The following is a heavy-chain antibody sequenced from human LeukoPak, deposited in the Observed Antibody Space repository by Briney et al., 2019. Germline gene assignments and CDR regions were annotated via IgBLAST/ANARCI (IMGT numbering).Heavy chain of an antibody. Sequence: ASVKVSCKASGYTFTSYGISWVRQAPGQWLEWMGWISAYNGNTNYAQKLQGRVTMTTDTSTSTAYMELRSLRSDDTAVYYCARDPSVPAAPRYYYYMDVWGKGTTVTVSS. D-gene: IGHD2-2*01. CDR3: ARDPSVPAAPRYYYYMDV. CDR1: GYTFTSYG. J-gene: IGHJ6*03. V-gene: IGHV1-18*01. CDR2: ISAYNGNT.